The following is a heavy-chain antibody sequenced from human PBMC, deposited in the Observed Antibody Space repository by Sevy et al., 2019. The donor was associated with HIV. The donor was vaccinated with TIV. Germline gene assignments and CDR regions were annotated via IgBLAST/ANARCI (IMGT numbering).Heavy chain of an antibody. J-gene: IGHJ6*03. CDR3: VRGPNCGVGGCQQISPYCLDV. CDR2: IRNRPNRYTT. CDR1: GFAFSDHY. D-gene: IGHD2-21*01. Sequence: GGSLRLSCAASGFAFSDHYVDWVRQAPGKGLEWVGRIRNRPNRYTTEYAASGEGRFTISRDDSRHSLYLQMNSRKTEDSAVYYCVRGPNCGVGGCQQISPYCLDVWGIGATVTVSS. V-gene: IGHV3-72*01.